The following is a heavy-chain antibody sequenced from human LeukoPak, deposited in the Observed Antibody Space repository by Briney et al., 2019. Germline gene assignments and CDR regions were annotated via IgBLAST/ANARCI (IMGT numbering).Heavy chain of an antibody. J-gene: IGHJ4*02. CDR3: ARHPTNGRYRFDY. CDR2: IYYDGST. V-gene: IGHV4-39*01. Sequence: PSETLSLTCTVSGGSFSSSNYYWGWIRQPPGKGLEWIGTIYYDGSTYYNPSLKSQVTISLDTSKNQFSLKLSSVTAADTAVYYCARHPTNGRYRFDYWGQGTLVTVSS. CDR1: GGSFSSSNYY. D-gene: IGHD6-19*01.